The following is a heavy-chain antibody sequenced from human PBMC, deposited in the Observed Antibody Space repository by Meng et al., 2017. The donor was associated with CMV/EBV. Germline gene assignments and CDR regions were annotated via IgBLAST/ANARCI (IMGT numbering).Heavy chain of an antibody. CDR3: ASIVSGSYLQLPDY. Sequence: ASVKVSCKASGYTFTGYYMHWVRQAPGQELEWMGWINPNSGGTNYAQKFQGRVTMTRDTSISTAYMELSRLRSDDTAVYYCASIVSGSYLQLPDYWGQGTLVTVSS. J-gene: IGHJ4*02. V-gene: IGHV1-2*02. D-gene: IGHD1-26*01. CDR1: GYTFTGYY. CDR2: INPNSGGT.